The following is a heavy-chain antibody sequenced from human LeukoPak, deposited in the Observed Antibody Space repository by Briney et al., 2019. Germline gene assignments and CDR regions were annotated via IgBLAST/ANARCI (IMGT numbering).Heavy chain of an antibody. CDR3: ARDHLWRSSDAFAI. J-gene: IGHJ3*02. CDR2: INPSGGNT. V-gene: IGHV1-46*01. CDR1: GYTFTTYY. Sequence: ASVKVSCKASGYTFTTYYMHWVRQAPGHGLEWMGIINPSGGNTNYAQKFQGRVTMTRDTSTSTVYMELSSLRSEDTAVYYCARDHLWRSSDAFAIWGQGTMVTVSS. D-gene: IGHD3-3*02.